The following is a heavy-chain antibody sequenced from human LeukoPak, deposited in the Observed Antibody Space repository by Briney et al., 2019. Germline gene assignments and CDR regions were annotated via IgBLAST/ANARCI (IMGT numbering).Heavy chain of an antibody. J-gene: IGHJ4*02. CDR2: ISSSGSTI. CDR3: AKEPRVATIEIFDY. Sequence: GGSPRLSCAASGFTFSSYEMNWVRQAPGKGLEWVSYISSSGSTIYYADSVKGRFTISRDNAKNSLYLQMNSLRAEDTAVYYCAKEPRVATIEIFDYWGQGTLVTVSS. V-gene: IGHV3-48*03. D-gene: IGHD5-12*01. CDR1: GFTFSSYE.